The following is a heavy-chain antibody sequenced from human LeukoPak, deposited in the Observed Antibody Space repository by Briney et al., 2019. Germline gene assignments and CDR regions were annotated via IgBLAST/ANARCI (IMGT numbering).Heavy chain of an antibody. CDR2: ISSSSGYT. CDR3: ASPAAGTNSDF. J-gene: IGHJ4*02. D-gene: IGHD6-13*01. Sequence: GGSLMLSCAASGFTFSDYYMGWIRQAPGKGLEWISYISSSSGYTNYADSVKGRFTISRDNAKNSLYLQMNSLRAENTAVYYCASPAAGTNSDFWGQGTLVTVSS. CDR1: GFTFSDYY. V-gene: IGHV3-11*03.